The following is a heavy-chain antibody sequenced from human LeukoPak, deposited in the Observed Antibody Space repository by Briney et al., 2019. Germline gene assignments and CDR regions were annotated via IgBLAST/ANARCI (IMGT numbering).Heavy chain of an antibody. J-gene: IGHJ4*02. D-gene: IGHD6-19*01. CDR3: SRAITVAGTLSFRH. CDR2: ISGYNGKR. CDR1: GYTFTSYG. V-gene: IGHV1-18*01. Sequence: VASVKVSCKTSGYTFTSYGINWVRQAPGQGLEWMGWISGYNGKRNYAQKLQGRVTMTTDTSTSTAYMWPRSLSSDETAVYNCSRAITVAGTLSFRHWGRGPLVTVS.